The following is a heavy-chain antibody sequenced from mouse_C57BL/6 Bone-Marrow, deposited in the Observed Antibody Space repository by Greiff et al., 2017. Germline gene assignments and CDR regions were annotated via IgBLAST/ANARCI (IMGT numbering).Heavy chain of an antibody. CDR2: LYPGSGNT. J-gene: IGHJ2*01. Sequence: QVQLKESGPELVKPGASVKISCKASGYSFTSYYIHWVKQRPGQGLEWIGWLYPGSGNTKYNEKFKGKATLTADTSSSTAYMQLSSLTSEDSAVYYCAREGRALYYCDYWGQGTTLTVSS. D-gene: IGHD1-1*01. CDR3: AREGRALYYCDY. CDR1: GYSFTSYY. V-gene: IGHV1-66*01.